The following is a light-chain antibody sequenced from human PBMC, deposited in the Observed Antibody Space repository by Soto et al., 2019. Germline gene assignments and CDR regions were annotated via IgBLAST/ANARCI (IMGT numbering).Light chain of an antibody. CDR3: QQYGSSPRIT. Sequence: EIVMTQSQATLSVSPGESATISCRAIQSVTGSYIACYQQMPRQAPRLLIYGASSRATGIPDRFSGSGSGTDFTLTISRLEPEDFAVYYCQQYGSSPRITFGQGTRLEI. CDR1: QSVTGSY. J-gene: IGKJ5*01. V-gene: IGKV3-20*01. CDR2: GAS.